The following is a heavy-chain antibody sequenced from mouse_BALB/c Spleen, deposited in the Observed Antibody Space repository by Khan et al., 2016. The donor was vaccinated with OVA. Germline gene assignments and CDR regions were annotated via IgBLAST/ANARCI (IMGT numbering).Heavy chain of an antibody. CDR3: ARDYWFTY. V-gene: IGHV5-6-5*01. CDR1: GFTFSNYA. CDR2: ISSGGST. Sequence: EVELVESGGGLVKPGGSLKLSCAASGFTFSNYAMSWVRQTPEKRLEWVASISSGGSTYYPERVKGRFTISSDNDRNILYLQMSSRRSEDTAMYYCARDYWFTYWGQGTLVTVSA. J-gene: IGHJ3*01.